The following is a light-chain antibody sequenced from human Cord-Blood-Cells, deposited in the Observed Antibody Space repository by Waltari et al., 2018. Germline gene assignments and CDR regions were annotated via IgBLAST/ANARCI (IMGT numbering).Light chain of an antibody. V-gene: IGLV3-9*01. Sequence: SYELTQPLPVSVALGQTARITFGGNNIGRKNVHWYQQKPGQAPVLIIYRDSNRPSGIPERFSGSNSGNTATLTISRAQAGDEADYYCQVWDSSTVVFGGGTKLTVL. CDR3: QVWDSSTVV. J-gene: IGLJ2*01. CDR1: NIGRKN. CDR2: RDS.